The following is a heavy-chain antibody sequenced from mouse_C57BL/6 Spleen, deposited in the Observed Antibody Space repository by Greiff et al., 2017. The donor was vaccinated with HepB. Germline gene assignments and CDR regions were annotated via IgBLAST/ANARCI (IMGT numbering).Heavy chain of an antibody. CDR1: GYTFTSYW. V-gene: IGHV1-7*01. CDR2: INPSSGYT. J-gene: IGHJ3*01. D-gene: IGHD1-1*01. Sequence: VQLVESGAELAKPGASVKLSGKASGYTFTSYWMHWVKQRPGQGLEWIGYINPSSGYTKYNQKFKDKATLTADKSSSTAYMQLSSLTYEDSAVYYCARSDGSSYSWFAYWGQGTLVTVSA. CDR3: ARSDGSSYSWFAY.